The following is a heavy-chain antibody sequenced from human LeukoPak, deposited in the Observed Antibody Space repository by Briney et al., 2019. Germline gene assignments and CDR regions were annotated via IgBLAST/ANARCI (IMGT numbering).Heavy chain of an antibody. V-gene: IGHV4-4*09. D-gene: IGHD3/OR15-3a*01. CDR2: IYTSGST. CDR1: GGSISSYY. Sequence: SETLSLTCTVSGGSISSYYWSWIRQPPGKGLEWIGYIYTSGSTNYNPSLKSRVTISVDTSKNQFSLKLSSVTAADTAVYYCARLLGLGAPQAWFNPWGQGTLVTVSS. J-gene: IGHJ5*02. CDR3: ARLLGLGAPQAWFNP.